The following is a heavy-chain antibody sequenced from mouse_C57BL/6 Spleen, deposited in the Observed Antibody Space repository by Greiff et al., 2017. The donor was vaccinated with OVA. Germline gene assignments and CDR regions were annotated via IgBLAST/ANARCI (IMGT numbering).Heavy chain of an antibody. CDR3: ARALYDFHWYFDV. V-gene: IGHV1-64*01. D-gene: IGHD2-4*01. CDR1: GYTFTSYW. Sequence: QVQLQQPGAELVKPGASVKLSCKASGYTFTSYWMHWVKQRPGQGLEWIGMIHPNSGSTNYNEKFKSKATLTVDKSSSTAYMQLSSLTSEDSAVYYCARALYDFHWYFDVWGTGTTVTVSS. J-gene: IGHJ1*03. CDR2: IHPNSGST.